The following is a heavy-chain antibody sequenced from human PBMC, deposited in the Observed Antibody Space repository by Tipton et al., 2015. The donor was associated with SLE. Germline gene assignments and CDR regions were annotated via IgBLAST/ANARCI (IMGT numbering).Heavy chain of an antibody. CDR1: GSSISSSSYY. CDR2: IYYSGST. D-gene: IGHD7-27*01. J-gene: IGHJ3*02. V-gene: IGHV4-39*01. Sequence: TLSLTCTVSGSSISSSSYYWGWIRQPPGKGLEWIGSIYYSGSTYYNPSLKSRVTISVDTSKNQFSLKLRSVTAADTAVHYCSRQNWGDGGRDAFDIWGQGTMVTVSS. CDR3: SRQNWGDGGRDAFDI.